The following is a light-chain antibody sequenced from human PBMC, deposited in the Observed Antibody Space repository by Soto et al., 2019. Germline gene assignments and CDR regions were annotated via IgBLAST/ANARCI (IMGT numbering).Light chain of an antibody. CDR2: DAS. CDR1: QSVSSD. Sequence: EIVMTQSPATLSVSPGERATLSCRASQSVSSDLAWYQQKPGQAPRLLIYDASTRATGIPVRFSGSGSGTEFTLTISSLQSEDIALYYCQQYNKWPSLTFGGGTKVEI. V-gene: IGKV3-15*01. CDR3: QQYNKWPSLT. J-gene: IGKJ4*01.